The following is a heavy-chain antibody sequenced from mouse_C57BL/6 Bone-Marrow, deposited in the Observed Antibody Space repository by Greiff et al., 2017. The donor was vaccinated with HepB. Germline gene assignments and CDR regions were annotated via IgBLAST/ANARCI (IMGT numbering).Heavy chain of an antibody. CDR3: TMFTVVATEFDY. D-gene: IGHD1-1*01. V-gene: IGHV1-5*01. Sequence: VQLQQSGTVLARPGASVKMSCKTSGYTFTSYWMHWVKQRPGQGLEWIGAIYPGNSDTSYNQKFKGKAKLTAVTSASTAYMELGSLTNEDSAVYYCTMFTVVATEFDYWGQGTTLTVSS. CDR2: IYPGNSDT. J-gene: IGHJ2*01. CDR1: GYTFTSYW.